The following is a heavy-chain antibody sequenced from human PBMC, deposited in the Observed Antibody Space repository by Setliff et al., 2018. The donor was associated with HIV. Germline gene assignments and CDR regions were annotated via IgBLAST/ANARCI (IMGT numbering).Heavy chain of an antibody. CDR1: GYRFTGFA. J-gene: IGHJ4*02. CDR2: ISAGTGNT. V-gene: IGHV1-3*01. CDR3: ARSLREYSYGSPDY. D-gene: IGHD5-18*01. Sequence: GASVKVSCKASGYRFTGFAIHWVRQAPGQRFEWMGWISAGTGNTKYSQEFQDRVTISRDIHANTAYMELSSLRSEDTAIYYCARSLREYSYGSPDYWGPGTLVTVSS.